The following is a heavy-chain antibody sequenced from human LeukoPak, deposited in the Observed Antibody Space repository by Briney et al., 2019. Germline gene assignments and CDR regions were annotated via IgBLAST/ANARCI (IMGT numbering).Heavy chain of an antibody. V-gene: IGHV4-31*03. CDR2: IYYSGST. CDR3: ARAGQQLVRFGY. J-gene: IGHJ4*02. D-gene: IGHD6-13*01. CDR1: GGSISSGGYY. Sequence: SQTLSLTCTVSGGSISSGGYYWSWIRQHPGKGLEWIGYIYYSGSTYYNPSLKSRVTISVDTSKNQFSLKLSSVTAADTAVYYCARAGQQLVRFGYWGQGTLVTVSS.